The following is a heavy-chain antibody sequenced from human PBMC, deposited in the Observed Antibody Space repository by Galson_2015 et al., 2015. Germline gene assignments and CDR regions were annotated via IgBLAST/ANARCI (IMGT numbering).Heavy chain of an antibody. Sequence: YLRLSCAASGFTFSSYAMSWVRQAPGKWLEWVSAISGRGGSTYYADSVKGRFTISRYNSKNTLYLQMNSLRDEDTAVYYCARTKDIVVVWDWFDPWGQGTLVTVST. V-gene: IGHV3-23*01. CDR2: ISGRGGST. CDR3: ARTKDIVVVWDWFDP. J-gene: IGHJ5*02. CDR1: GFTFSSYA. D-gene: IGHD2-15*01.